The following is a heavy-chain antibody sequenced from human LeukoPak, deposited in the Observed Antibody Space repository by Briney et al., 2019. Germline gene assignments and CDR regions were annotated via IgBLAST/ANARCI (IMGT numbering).Heavy chain of an antibody. CDR1: GGSISSYY. V-gene: IGHV4-59*01. Sequence: SETLSLTCTVSGGSISSYYWSWIRQPPGKGLEWIEYIYYSGSTNYNPSLKSRVTISVDTSKNQFSLKLSSVTAADTAVYYCARDRGQGWFDPWGQGTLVTVSS. D-gene: IGHD3-10*01. J-gene: IGHJ5*02. CDR2: IYYSGST. CDR3: ARDRGQGWFDP.